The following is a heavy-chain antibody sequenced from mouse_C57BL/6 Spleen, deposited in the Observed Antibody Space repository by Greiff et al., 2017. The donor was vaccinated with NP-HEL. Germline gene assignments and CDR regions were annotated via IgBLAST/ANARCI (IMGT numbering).Heavy chain of an antibody. J-gene: IGHJ2*01. CDR2: IDPSDSET. V-gene: IGHV1-52*01. CDR1: GYTFTSYW. Sequence: QVQLQQPGAELVRPGSSVKLSCKASGYTFTSYWMHWVKQRPIQGLEWIGNIDPSDSETHYNQKFKNKATLTVDKSSSTAYMQLSSLTSEDSAVYYCARGANWLFDYWGQGTTLTVSS. CDR3: ARGANWLFDY. D-gene: IGHD4-1*01.